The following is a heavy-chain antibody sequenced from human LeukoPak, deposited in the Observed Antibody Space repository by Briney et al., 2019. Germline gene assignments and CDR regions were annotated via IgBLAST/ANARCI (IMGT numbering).Heavy chain of an antibody. CDR2: ISSSSSYI. J-gene: IGHJ4*02. Sequence: GGSLRLSCAASGFTFSSYSMNWVRQAPGKGLEWVSSISSSSSYIYYADSVKGRFTISRDNAKNSLYLQMDSLRAEDTSVYYCARDTAMAFDYWGQGTLVTVSS. D-gene: IGHD5-18*01. V-gene: IGHV3-21*01. CDR3: ARDTAMAFDY. CDR1: GFTFSSYS.